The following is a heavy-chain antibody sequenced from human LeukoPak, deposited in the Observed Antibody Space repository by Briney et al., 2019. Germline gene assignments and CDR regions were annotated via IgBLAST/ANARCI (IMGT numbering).Heavy chain of an antibody. CDR1: GFIFTNYD. Sequence: AGGSLRLSCAASGFIFTNYDVHWVRQAPGKGLEGVALITCDKSNKYYADSGKGRFTISRDISKNTLYLQMNSLRAEDTAVYYCASHQASSTSSLSNWGQGTLVTVSS. CDR3: ASHQASSTSSLSN. CDR2: ITCDKSNK. V-gene: IGHV3-30*04. D-gene: IGHD6-6*01. J-gene: IGHJ4*02.